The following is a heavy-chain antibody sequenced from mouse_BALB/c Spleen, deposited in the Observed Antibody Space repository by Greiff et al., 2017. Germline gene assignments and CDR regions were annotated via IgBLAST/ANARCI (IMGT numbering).Heavy chain of an antibody. Sequence: VQLKESGAELVKPGASVKLSCTASGFNIKDTYMHWVKQRPEQGLEWIGRIDPANGNTKYDPKFQGKATITADTSSNTAYLQLSSLTSEDTAVYYCARSGDYYGSSPFAYWGQGTLVTVSA. J-gene: IGHJ3*01. D-gene: IGHD1-1*01. CDR3: ARSGDYYGSSPFAY. CDR2: IDPANGNT. CDR1: GFNIKDTY. V-gene: IGHV14-3*02.